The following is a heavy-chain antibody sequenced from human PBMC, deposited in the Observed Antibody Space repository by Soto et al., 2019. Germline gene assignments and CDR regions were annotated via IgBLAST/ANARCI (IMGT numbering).Heavy chain of an antibody. CDR3: ARERAEYSSGWYNDY. CDR1: GFTFSSYT. V-gene: IGHV3-30-3*01. CDR2: ISYDGSNK. Sequence: QVQLVESGGGVVQPGRSLRLSCAASGFTFSSYTMHWVRQAPGKGLEGVAVISYDGSNKYYADSVKGRFTISRDNSKNTLYLQMNSLRAEDTAVYYCARERAEYSSGWYNDYWGQGTLVTVSS. D-gene: IGHD6-19*01. J-gene: IGHJ4*02.